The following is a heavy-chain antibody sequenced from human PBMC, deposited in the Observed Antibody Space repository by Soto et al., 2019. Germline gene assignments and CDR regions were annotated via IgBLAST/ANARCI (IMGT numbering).Heavy chain of an antibody. V-gene: IGHV4-30-2*01. CDR2: IYHSGST. J-gene: IGHJ6*02. CDR1: GGSISSGGYS. Sequence: SETLSLTCAVSGGSISSGGYSWSWIRQPPGKGLEWIGYIYHSGSTYYNPSLKSRVTISVDRSKNQFSLKLSSVTAADTAVYYCARVQTRYYYYYGIDVWGQGTTVTVSS. CDR3: ARVQTRYYYYYGIDV.